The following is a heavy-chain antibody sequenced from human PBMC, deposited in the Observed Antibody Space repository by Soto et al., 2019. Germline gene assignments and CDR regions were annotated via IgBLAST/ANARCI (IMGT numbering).Heavy chain of an antibody. D-gene: IGHD2-21*02. Sequence: PGGSLRLSCAASGFTFSSYAMSWVRQAPGKGLEWVSAISGSGGSTYYADSVKGRFTISRDNSKNTLYLQMNSLRAEDTAVYYCAKDGWEIAYCGGDCYPFDYWGQGTLGTVSS. CDR2: ISGSGGST. V-gene: IGHV3-23*01. J-gene: IGHJ4*02. CDR1: GFTFSSYA. CDR3: AKDGWEIAYCGGDCYPFDY.